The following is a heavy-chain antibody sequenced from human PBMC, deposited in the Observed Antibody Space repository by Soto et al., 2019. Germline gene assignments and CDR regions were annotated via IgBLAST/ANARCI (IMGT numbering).Heavy chain of an antibody. V-gene: IGHV3-23*01. D-gene: IGHD3-3*01. CDR2: ISGSGGST. Sequence: GGSLRLSCAASGFTFSSYAMSWVRQAPGKGLEWVSAISGSGGSTYYADSVKGRFTISRDNSKNTLYLQMNSLRAEDTAVYYCAKDRVPRFLEWLPNPYPYGMDVWGRGTTVTVSS. CDR3: AKDRVPRFLEWLPNPYPYGMDV. J-gene: IGHJ6*02. CDR1: GFTFSSYA.